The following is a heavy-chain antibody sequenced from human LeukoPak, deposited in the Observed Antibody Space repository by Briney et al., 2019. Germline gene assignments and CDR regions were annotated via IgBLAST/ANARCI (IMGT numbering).Heavy chain of an antibody. CDR2: IYYSGST. D-gene: IGHD2-2*01. CDR1: GGSISSSSYY. J-gene: IGHJ4*02. Sequence: SETLSLTCTVSGGSISSSSYYWGWIRQPPGKGLERIGSIYYSGSTYYNPSLKSRVTISVDTSKNQFSLKLSSVTAADTAVYYCARAGTKRYCSSTSCPGSELDYWGQGTLVTVSS. V-gene: IGHV4-39*07. CDR3: ARAGTKRYCSSTSCPGSELDY.